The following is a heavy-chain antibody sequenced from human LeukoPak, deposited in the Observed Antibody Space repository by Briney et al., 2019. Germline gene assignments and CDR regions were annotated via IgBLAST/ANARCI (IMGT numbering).Heavy chain of an antibody. CDR3: ARVYYGSGSYVRPYYFDY. Sequence: GGSLRLSCAASGFTVSSNYMSWVRQAPGKGLEWVSVIYSGGSTYYADSVKGRFTISRDNSKNTLYLQMNSLRAEDTAVYYCARVYYGSGSYVRPYYFDYWGQGTLVTVSS. D-gene: IGHD3-10*01. CDR1: GFTVSSNY. CDR2: IYSGGST. V-gene: IGHV3-66*01. J-gene: IGHJ4*02.